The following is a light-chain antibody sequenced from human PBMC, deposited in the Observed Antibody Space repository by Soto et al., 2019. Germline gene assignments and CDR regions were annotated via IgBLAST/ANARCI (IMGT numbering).Light chain of an antibody. CDR2: GAS. J-gene: IGKJ1*01. CDR3: QQYNNWPQT. V-gene: IGKV3-15*01. Sequence: VLTQAPDTLSVSPGERATLSCRASQAINNNVAWYQLKDGQVPRLLIYGASTRAADVPARFSGGGSGTEFTLTISSLQSEDFAEYHCQQYNNWPQTFGQGNKVEIK. CDR1: QAINNN.